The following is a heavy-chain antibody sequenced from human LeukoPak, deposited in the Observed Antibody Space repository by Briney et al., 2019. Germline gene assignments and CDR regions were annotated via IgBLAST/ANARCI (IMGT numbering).Heavy chain of an antibody. D-gene: IGHD3-9*01. CDR3: ARVRRGGRYFDWLFPKWEFDY. CDR2: VNPSSGNT. CDR1: GYTFTSYD. V-gene: IGHV1-8*01. Sequence: ASVKVSCKASGYTFTSYDINWVRQATGQGLEWMGWVNPSSGNTGCAQKFQGRVTMTRNTSISTAYMELSSLRSEDTAVYYCARVRRGGRYFDWLFPKWEFDYWGQGTLVTVSS. J-gene: IGHJ4*02.